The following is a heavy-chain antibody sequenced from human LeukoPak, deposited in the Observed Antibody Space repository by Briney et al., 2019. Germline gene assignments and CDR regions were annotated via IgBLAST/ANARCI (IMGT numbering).Heavy chain of an antibody. Sequence: RPSETLSLTCTVSGYSISSGYYWGWIRQPPGKGLEWIGSIYYSGSTYYNPSLKSRVTISVDTSKNQFSLKLSSVTAADTAMYYCARGTLYRGWSYYLDFWGQGSQVTVSS. CDR3: ARGTLYRGWSYYLDF. J-gene: IGHJ4*02. V-gene: IGHV4-38-2*02. CDR1: GYSISSGYY. D-gene: IGHD6-19*01. CDR2: IYYSGST.